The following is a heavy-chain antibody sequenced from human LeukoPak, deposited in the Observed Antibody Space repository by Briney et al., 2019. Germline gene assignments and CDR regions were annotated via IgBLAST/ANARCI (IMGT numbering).Heavy chain of an antibody. CDR2: ISGSGGST. J-gene: IGHJ4*02. V-gene: IGHV3-23*01. D-gene: IGHD3-10*01. Sequence: GGSLRLSCAASGFSFSNYAMNWVRQAPGKGLEWVSVISGSGGSTFYADSVKGRFIISRENSKSTLYLQMNSLRTEDTAVYYCAKGSDLWFGETWGQGVLVTVSS. CDR3: AKGSDLWFGET. CDR1: GFSFSNYA.